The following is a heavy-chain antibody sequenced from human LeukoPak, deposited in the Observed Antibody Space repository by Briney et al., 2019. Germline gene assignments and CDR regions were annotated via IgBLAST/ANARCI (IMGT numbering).Heavy chain of an antibody. CDR3: TTGCSSTSCYYYYYYGMDV. J-gene: IGHJ6*02. CDR2: IKSKTDGGTT. CDR1: GFTFSNAW. Sequence: GGSLRLSCAASGFTFSNAWMNWVRQAPGKGLEWVGRIKSKTDGGTTDYAAPVKGRFTISRDDSKNTLYLQMNSLKTEDTAVYYCTTGCSSTSCYYYYYYGMDVWGQGTTVTVSS. D-gene: IGHD2-2*01. V-gene: IGHV3-15*07.